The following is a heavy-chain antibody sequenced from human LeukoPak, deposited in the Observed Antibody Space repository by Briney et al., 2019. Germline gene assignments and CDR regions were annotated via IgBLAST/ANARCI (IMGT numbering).Heavy chain of an antibody. Sequence: GESLKISCKGSGYIFSTYCIVLVRQMPGKGLEWMGIICPADSDITYSPSFQGQVTISTDKSTSTAYLQWSSLKASDTAMYYCATRYCSGGSCYVVWGQGTTVTVSS. CDR3: ATRYCSGGSCYVV. D-gene: IGHD2-15*01. CDR2: ICPADSDI. J-gene: IGHJ6*02. CDR1: GYIFSTYC. V-gene: IGHV5-51*01.